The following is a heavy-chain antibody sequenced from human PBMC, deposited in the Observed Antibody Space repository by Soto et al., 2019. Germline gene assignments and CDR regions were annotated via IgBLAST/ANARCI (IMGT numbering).Heavy chain of an antibody. D-gene: IGHD3-10*01. V-gene: IGHV4-31*03. J-gene: IGHJ5*02. Sequence: PSATLSLTCTVSGGSISSGGYYWSWIRQHPGKGLEWIGYIYYSGSTYYNPSLKSRVTISVDTSKNQFSLKLSSVTAADTAVYYCARGGITMVRWNWFDPWGQGTLVTVSS. CDR3: ARGGITMVRWNWFDP. CDR2: IYYSGST. CDR1: GGSISSGGYY.